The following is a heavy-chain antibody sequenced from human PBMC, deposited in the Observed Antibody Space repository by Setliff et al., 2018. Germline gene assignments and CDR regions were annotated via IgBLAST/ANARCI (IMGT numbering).Heavy chain of an antibody. J-gene: IGHJ4*02. V-gene: IGHV3-15*01. D-gene: IGHD6-13*01. CDR2: IKSKTDGGTT. CDR1: GFTFSNVW. CDR3: ITSSSWYPSDY. Sequence: GSLRLSCAASGFTFSNVWMSWVRQAPGKGLEWVGRIKSKTDGGTTDYAAPVKGRFTIPRDDSKNTLYLQMNSLKAEDTAVYYCITSSSWYPSDYWGQGTLVTVSS.